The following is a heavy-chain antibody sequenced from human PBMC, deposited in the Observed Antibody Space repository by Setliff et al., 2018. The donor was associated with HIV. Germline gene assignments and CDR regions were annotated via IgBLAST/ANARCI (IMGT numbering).Heavy chain of an antibody. Sequence: GGSLRLSCATSGFTFDSYSIIWVRQAPGKGLEWVSYISGLGGGTIYYADSVRGRFTISRDDAEKSLYLQMNSLRAEDTAIYYCARSEKYCSSASCFRGCYGMDVWGHGTTVTVSS. D-gene: IGHD2-2*01. V-gene: IGHV3-48*01. CDR2: ISGLGGGTI. J-gene: IGHJ6*02. CDR1: GFTFDSYS. CDR3: ARSEKYCSSASCFRGCYGMDV.